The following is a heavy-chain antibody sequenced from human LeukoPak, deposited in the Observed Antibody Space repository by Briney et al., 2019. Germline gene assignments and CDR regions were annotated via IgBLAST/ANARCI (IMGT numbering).Heavy chain of an antibody. D-gene: IGHD5-18*01. CDR1: GYTFTDYY. V-gene: IGHV1-2*02. CDR2: INPNSGGT. Sequence: GASVKVSCKASGYTFTDYYMHWVRQAPGQGLEWMGWINPNSGGTNYAQEFQGRVTMTRDTSISTAYMELSGLRSDDTAVYYCASGQGDTTMVLDYWGQGTLVTVSS. CDR3: ASGQGDTTMVLDY. J-gene: IGHJ4*02.